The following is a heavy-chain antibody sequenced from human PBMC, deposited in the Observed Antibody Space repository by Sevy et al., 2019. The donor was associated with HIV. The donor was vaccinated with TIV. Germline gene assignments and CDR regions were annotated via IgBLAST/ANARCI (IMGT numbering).Heavy chain of an antibody. Sequence: ASVKVSCKASGYTFTSYYMHWVRQPPGQGLEWMGIINPSGGSTSYAQKFQGRVTMTRDTSTSTVYMELSSLRSEDTAVYYCAREDRPTHVRQLVLVSPFDPWGQGTLVTVSS. CDR3: AREDRPTHVRQLVLVSPFDP. D-gene: IGHD6-13*01. J-gene: IGHJ5*02. CDR2: INPSGGST. CDR1: GYTFTSYY. V-gene: IGHV1-46*01.